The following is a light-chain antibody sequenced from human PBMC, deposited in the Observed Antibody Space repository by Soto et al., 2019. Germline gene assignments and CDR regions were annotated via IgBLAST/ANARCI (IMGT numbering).Light chain of an antibody. J-gene: IGKJ5*01. CDR3: QQSYKMPS. Sequence: EIPLNQSQSSRGGSVGDGLTLTCPASRNGSIYSNWYQHKPGKGPTLLIHATSNLQIGVPSRFSGSGSGTEFPLTISLLEPEDFGSYYCQQSYKMPSFGQGTRLDIK. V-gene: IGKV1-39*01. CDR1: RNGSIY. CDR2: ATS.